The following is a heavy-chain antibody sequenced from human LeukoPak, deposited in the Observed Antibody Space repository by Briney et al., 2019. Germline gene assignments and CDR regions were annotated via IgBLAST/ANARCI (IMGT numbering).Heavy chain of an antibody. J-gene: IGHJ4*02. Sequence: SETLSLTCTVSGGSISSYYWGWIRQPAGKGLEWIGRIYTSGSTNYNPSLKSRVTMSVDTSKNQFSLKLSSVTAADTAVYYCARDWAAGKRGFDYWGQGTLVTVSS. CDR1: GGSISSYY. CDR2: IYTSGST. V-gene: IGHV4-4*07. D-gene: IGHD6-13*01. CDR3: ARDWAAGKRGFDY.